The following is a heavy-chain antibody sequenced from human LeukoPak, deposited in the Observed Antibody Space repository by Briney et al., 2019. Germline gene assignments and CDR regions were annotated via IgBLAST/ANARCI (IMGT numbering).Heavy chain of an antibody. CDR3: ARDPHNAFDI. CDR1: GDSVSSNSAA. Sequence: SQTLSLTCAISGDSVSSNSAAWNWIRQSPSRGLEWLGRTYYRSKWYNDFAISVKSRMIINPDTSKNQFSLQLNSVTPEDTAVYYCARDPHNAFDIWGQGTLVTVSA. J-gene: IGHJ3*02. CDR2: TYYRSKWYN. V-gene: IGHV6-1*01.